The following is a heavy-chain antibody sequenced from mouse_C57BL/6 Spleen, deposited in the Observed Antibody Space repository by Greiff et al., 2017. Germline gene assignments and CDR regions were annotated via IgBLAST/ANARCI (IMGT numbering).Heavy chain of an antibody. D-gene: IGHD1-1*01. J-gene: IGHJ4*01. V-gene: IGHV2-5*01. Sequence: VQLQESGPGLVQPSQSLSITCTVSGFSLTSYGVHWVRQSPGKGLEWLGVIWRGGSTDYNAAFMSRLSITKDNSKSQVFFKMNSLQADDTAIYYCAKVYGSSYVDAMDYWGQGTSVTVSS. CDR3: AKVYGSSYVDAMDY. CDR1: GFSLTSYG. CDR2: IWRGGST.